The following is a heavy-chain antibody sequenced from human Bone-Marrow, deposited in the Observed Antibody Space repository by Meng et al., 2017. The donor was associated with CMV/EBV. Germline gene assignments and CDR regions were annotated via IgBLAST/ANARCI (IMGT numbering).Heavy chain of an antibody. CDR3: AREGPREGDCTSISCYSDVYGMDV. V-gene: IGHV1-69*05. CDR1: GGTFSNYA. D-gene: IGHD2-2*02. J-gene: IGHJ6*02. Sequence: LVKVSCKASGGTFSNYALSWVRQAPGQGLEWMGGIIPIFGTANYAQKFQGRVTITTDESTSTAYMELSSLRSEDTAVYYCAREGPREGDCTSISCYSDVYGMDVWGQGTTVTVSS. CDR2: IIPIFGTA.